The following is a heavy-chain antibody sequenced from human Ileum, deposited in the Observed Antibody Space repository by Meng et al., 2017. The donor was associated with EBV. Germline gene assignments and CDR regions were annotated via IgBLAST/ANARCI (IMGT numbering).Heavy chain of an antibody. CDR2: TSHRGIT. CDR3: ARASWERLLEY. J-gene: IGHJ4*02. V-gene: IGHV4-4*02. Sequence: QVQLQESGPRLVXPXXXXXLTCGVSGDSVSTDKWWSWVRQSPGKGLEWIGETSHRGITYYNPSLESRVTISIDTSKSQFSLSLRSVTAADTAVYYCARASWERLLEYWGQGTLVTVSS. D-gene: IGHD1-26*01. CDR1: GDSVSTDKW.